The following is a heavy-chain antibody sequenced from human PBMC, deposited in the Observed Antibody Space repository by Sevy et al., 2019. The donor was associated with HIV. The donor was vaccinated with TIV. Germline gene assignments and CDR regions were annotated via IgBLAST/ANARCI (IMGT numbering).Heavy chain of an antibody. CDR2: MKQDESEK. CDR3: ASGNSGSFDY. J-gene: IGHJ4*02. D-gene: IGHD3-22*01. V-gene: IGHV3-7*03. Sequence: GGCLRLCCAASGFSFSCYWMHWVRQAPGKGLGWVANMKQDESEKYYAASVKGRFTISRDNAKNSVYLQMNSLRPEDTAIYYCASGNSGSFDYWGQGTLVTVSS. CDR1: GFSFSCYW.